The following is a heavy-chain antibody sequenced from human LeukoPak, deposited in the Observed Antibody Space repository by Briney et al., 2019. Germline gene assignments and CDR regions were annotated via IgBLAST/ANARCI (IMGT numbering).Heavy chain of an antibody. CDR3: ARDSPFGCN. CDR2: LKQDGSEK. Sequence: GGSLRLSCAASGFTFSSSAMSWVRQAPGKGLEWVANLKQDGSEKNYVDSVKGRFTISRDNAKNSLYLQMNSLRAEDTAVYYCARDSPFGCNWGQGTLVTVSS. J-gene: IGHJ4*02. D-gene: IGHD2-15*01. V-gene: IGHV3-7*01. CDR1: GFTFSSSA.